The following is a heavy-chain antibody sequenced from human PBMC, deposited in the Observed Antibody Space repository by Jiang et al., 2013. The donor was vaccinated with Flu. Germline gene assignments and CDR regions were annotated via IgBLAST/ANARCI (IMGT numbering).Heavy chain of an antibody. Sequence: GLVKPSETLSLTCTVSGYSISSGYYWGWIRQPPGRGWSGLGVSIIWERLLQPSLKSRVTISVDTSKNQFSLKLSSVTAADTAVYYCARVDTAMVMSTYYFDYWGQGTLVTVSS. V-gene: IGHV4-38-2*02. CDR2: SIIWER. CDR3: ARVDTAMVMSTYYFDY. D-gene: IGHD5-18*01. CDR1: GYSISSGYY. J-gene: IGHJ4*02.